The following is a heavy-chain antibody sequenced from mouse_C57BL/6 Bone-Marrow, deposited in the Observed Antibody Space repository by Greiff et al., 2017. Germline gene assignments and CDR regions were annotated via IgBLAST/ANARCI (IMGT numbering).Heavy chain of an antibody. CDR3: ARWHWYFDV. CDR1: GYTFTSYW. J-gene: IGHJ1*03. CDR2: IDPSDSET. Sequence: VQLQQPGAELVRPGSSVKLSCKASGYTFTSYWMHWVKQRPIHGLEWIGNIDPSDSETHYNQKFKDKATLTVDKSSSTAYMQHISLMSEDSAVYYCARWHWYFDVWGTGTTVTVSA. V-gene: IGHV1-52*01.